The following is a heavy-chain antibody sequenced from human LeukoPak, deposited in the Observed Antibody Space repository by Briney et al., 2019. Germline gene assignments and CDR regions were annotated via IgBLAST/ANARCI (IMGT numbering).Heavy chain of an antibody. D-gene: IGHD1-1*01. Sequence: GESLKISCWVSGYNFSTHGIGWVRQRPGKGLEWVGIIDPGDSQTTYSPSFQGQVSVSVDKSITTAFLQWSSLKASDTATYFCARQGEYFHASTTYRPEFDHWGQGTLVTVSP. J-gene: IGHJ4*02. CDR1: GYNFSTHG. CDR2: IDPGDSQT. V-gene: IGHV5-51*01. CDR3: ARQGEYFHASTTYRPEFDH.